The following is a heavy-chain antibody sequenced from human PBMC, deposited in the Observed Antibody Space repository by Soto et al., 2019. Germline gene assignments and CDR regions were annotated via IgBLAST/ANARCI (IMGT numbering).Heavy chain of an antibody. V-gene: IGHV3-11*03. D-gene: IGHD5-18*01. CDR3: APAHPLGGYSYGKIDC. CDR1: GFTFSDYY. Sequence: GGSLRLSCAVAGFTFSDYYMSWIRQAPGKGLEWVSHISSRSSYTNYADSVKGRFTISRDNAKNTLYLQMNRLRADDTAVYYFAPAHPLGGYSYGKIDCWGQGTLVTDSS. CDR2: ISSRSSYT. J-gene: IGHJ4*02.